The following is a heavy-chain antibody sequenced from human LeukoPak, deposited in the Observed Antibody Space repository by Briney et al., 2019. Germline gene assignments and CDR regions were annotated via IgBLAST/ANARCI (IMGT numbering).Heavy chain of an antibody. Sequence: SETLSLTCTVSGGSISSYYWSWIRQPPGKGLEWIGYIYYSGSTNYNPSLKSRVTISVDTSKNQFSLKLSSVTAADTAVYYCARGGGDSSGYYEYYFDYWGQGTLVTVSS. CDR2: IYYSGST. CDR1: GGSISSYY. CDR3: ARGGGDSSGYYEYYFDY. D-gene: IGHD3-22*01. J-gene: IGHJ4*02. V-gene: IGHV4-59*12.